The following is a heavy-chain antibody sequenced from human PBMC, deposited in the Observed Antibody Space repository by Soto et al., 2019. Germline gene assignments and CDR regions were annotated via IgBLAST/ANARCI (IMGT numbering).Heavy chain of an antibody. D-gene: IGHD3-3*01. Sequence: QLQLQESGSGLVKPSQTLSLTCAVSGGSISSGGYSWSWIRQPPGKGLEWIGYIYHSGSTYYNPSLKSRVTISVDRSKNQFSLKLSSVTAADTAVYYCARDQRWYDFCSIGGMDVWGLGTTVTVSS. V-gene: IGHV4-30-2*01. CDR3: ARDQRWYDFCSIGGMDV. CDR1: GGSISSGGYS. J-gene: IGHJ6*02. CDR2: IYHSGST.